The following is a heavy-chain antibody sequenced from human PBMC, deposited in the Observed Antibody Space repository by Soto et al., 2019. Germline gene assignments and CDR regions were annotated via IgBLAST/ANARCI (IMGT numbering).Heavy chain of an antibody. CDR2: VISASGSV. J-gene: IGHJ1*01. CDR1: GRIFSSFP. CDR3: ARVGSRDAYNYVLDH. V-gene: IGHV1-69*06. D-gene: IGHD5-18*01. Sequence: QVQVVQSGAEVKKPGSSVKISCKASGRIFSSFPTSLVRQVPGQGLEWVGGVISASGSVTYAPKFQGRVTITAVNSAGIGYMELTSLTSEDTAIYYCARVGSRDAYNYVLDHWGPGIMVTVSS.